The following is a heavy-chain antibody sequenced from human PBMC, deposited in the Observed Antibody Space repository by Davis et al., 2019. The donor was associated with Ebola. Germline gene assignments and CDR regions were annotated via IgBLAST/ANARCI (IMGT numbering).Heavy chain of an antibody. D-gene: IGHD6-19*01. CDR1: GFTFSSYA. CDR3: AREGAVALFDY. V-gene: IGHV3-21*01. Sequence: GGSLRLSCAASGFTFSSYAMNWVRQAPGKGLEWVSSISSSSSYIYYADSVKGRFTISRDNAKNSLYLQMNSLRAEDTAVYYCAREGAVALFDYWGQGTLVTVSS. CDR2: ISSSSSYI. J-gene: IGHJ4*02.